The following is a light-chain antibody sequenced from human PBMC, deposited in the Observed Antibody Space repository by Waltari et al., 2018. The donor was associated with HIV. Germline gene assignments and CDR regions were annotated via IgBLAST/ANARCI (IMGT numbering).Light chain of an antibody. V-gene: IGKV3-20*01. J-gene: IGKJ4*01. Sequence: EIVLTQSPGTLSLSPGERATLSCRASQSVSRSYLAWYQQKPGQAPRLRIYGASSRATGTPDRFSGSGSGTDFTLTINRLEPEDVAVYYCQQYDGSSTFGGGTKVEIK. CDR1: QSVSRSY. CDR2: GAS. CDR3: QQYDGSST.